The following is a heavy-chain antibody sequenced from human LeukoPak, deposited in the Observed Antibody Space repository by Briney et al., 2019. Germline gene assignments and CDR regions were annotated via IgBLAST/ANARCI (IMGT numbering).Heavy chain of an antibody. V-gene: IGHV1-2*02. J-gene: IGHJ5*02. Sequence: ASVKVSCKASVYTFTDYYMHWVRQAPGQGLEWMGWINPNSGGTDYTQKFQGRVTMTRDTSISTAYMELGRLTSDDTAVYYCARAIGGIAAAGTGNWFDPWGQGTLVTVSS. CDR1: VYTFTDYY. CDR2: INPNSGGT. CDR3: ARAIGGIAAAGTGNWFDP. D-gene: IGHD6-13*01.